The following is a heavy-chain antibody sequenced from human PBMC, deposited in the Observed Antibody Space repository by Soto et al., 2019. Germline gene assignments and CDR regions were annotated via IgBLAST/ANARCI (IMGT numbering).Heavy chain of an antibody. CDR3: AEDRVYFYDSSGYSPDAFDI. V-gene: IGHV3-23*01. CDR2: ISGSGGST. D-gene: IGHD3-22*01. J-gene: IGHJ3*02. CDR1: GFTFSSYA. Sequence: GGSLRLSCAASGFTFSSYAMSWVRQAPGKGLEWVSAISGSGGSTYYADSVKGRFTISRDNSKNTLYLQMNSLRAEDTAVYYCAEDRVYFYDSSGYSPDAFDIWGQGTMVTVSS.